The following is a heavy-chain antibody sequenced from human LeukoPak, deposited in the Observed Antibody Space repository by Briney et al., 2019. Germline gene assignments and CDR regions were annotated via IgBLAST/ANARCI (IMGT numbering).Heavy chain of an antibody. CDR2: ISISSSYI. D-gene: IGHD2-15*01. J-gene: IGHJ6*02. CDR3: ARDPTPRYCSGGSCYTHYGMDV. Sequence: GGSLRLSCAASGFTFSSYTMNWVRQPPGKGREWVSSISISSSYIYYADSVKGRLTISRDNAKNSLYLQMNSLRAEDTAVYYCARDPTPRYCSGGSCYTHYGMDVWGQGTTVTFSS. CDR1: GFTFSSYT. V-gene: IGHV3-21*01.